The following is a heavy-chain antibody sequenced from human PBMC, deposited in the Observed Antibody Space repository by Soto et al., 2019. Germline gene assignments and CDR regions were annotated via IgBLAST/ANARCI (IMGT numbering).Heavy chain of an antibody. Sequence: ESGGGLVQPGGSLRLSCAASGFTFSSYAMHWVRQAPGKGLEYVSAISSNGGSTYYANSVKGRFTISRDNSKNTLYLQMGSLRAEDMAVYYCARGPAFFDYWGQGTLVTVSS. J-gene: IGHJ4*02. CDR3: ARGPAFFDY. CDR1: GFTFSSYA. V-gene: IGHV3-64*01. CDR2: ISSNGGST.